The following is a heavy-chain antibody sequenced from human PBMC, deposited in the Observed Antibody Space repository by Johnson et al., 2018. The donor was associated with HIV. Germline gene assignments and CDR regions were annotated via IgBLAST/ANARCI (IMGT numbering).Heavy chain of an antibody. Sequence: VQLVESGGGVVRPGRSLRLSCAASGFTFSNYPMHWVRQTPGTGLEWVAVISFDGSNKYYADSVKGRFTISRDNSKNTLYLQMNSLRAEDTAVYYCAREDPYDYSTGPDVFDIWGQGTMVTVS. D-gene: IGHD2-8*02. CDR2: ISFDGSNK. J-gene: IGHJ3*02. V-gene: IGHV3-30*04. CDR3: AREDPYDYSTGPDVFDI. CDR1: GFTFSNYP.